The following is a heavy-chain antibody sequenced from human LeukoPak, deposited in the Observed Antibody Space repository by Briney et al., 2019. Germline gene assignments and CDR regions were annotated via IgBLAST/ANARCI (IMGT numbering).Heavy chain of an antibody. V-gene: IGHV4-34*01. Sequence: SETLSLTCAVFGGSFSGYYWSWIRQPPGKGLEWIGEINHSGSTNYNPSLKSRVTISVDTSKNQFSLKLSSVTAADTAVYYCARANYYGSGSYSNWFDPWGQGTLVTVSS. CDR2: INHSGST. D-gene: IGHD3-10*01. CDR1: GGSFSGYY. CDR3: ARANYYGSGSYSNWFDP. J-gene: IGHJ5*02.